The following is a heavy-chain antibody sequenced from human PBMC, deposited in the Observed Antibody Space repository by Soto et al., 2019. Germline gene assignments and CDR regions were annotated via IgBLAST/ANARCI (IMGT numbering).Heavy chain of an antibody. Sequence: VGSLRLAFSASGFTLSSYAMHWVRQVPGKGLEYVSAISSNGGSTYYADSVKGRFTISRDNAKNSLYLQMNSLRAEDTAVYYCASEGSGSGPGFFPWGQGTLVTVSS. D-gene: IGHD3-10*01. J-gene: IGHJ5*01. CDR2: ISSNGGST. CDR1: GFTLSSYA. CDR3: ASEGSGSGPGFFP. V-gene: IGHV3-64*04.